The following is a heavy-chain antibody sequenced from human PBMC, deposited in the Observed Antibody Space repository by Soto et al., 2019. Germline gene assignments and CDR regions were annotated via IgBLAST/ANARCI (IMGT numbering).Heavy chain of an antibody. D-gene: IGHD5-12*01. CDR2: ILPGDSDT. J-gene: IGHJ6*02. CDR3: ARQSGMDV. CDR1: GYNFAGYW. Sequence: HGESLKISCKTSGYNFAGYWIGWVRQMPGKGLEWLGIILPGDSDTKYSPSFQGQVIISADKSIRTAYLQWSSLKASDTAIYYCARQSGMDVWGQGTTVTVSS. V-gene: IGHV5-51*01.